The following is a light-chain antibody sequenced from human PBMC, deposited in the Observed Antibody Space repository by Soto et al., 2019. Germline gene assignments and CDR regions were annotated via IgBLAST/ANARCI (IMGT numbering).Light chain of an antibody. CDR1: QSVRNN. CDR2: TAS. CDR3: QQTYSALSIT. V-gene: IGKV1-39*01. Sequence: DIQMSQSPSSLSASVGDRVTITCRAGQSVRNNVNWYQQKPGKAPKLLISTASSLRSGVPSRFSGSGSGTTFILTISSLQPEDFAIYYCQQTYSALSITFGGGTKVEIK. J-gene: IGKJ4*01.